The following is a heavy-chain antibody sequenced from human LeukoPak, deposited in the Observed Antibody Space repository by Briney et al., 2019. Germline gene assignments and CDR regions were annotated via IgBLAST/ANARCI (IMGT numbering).Heavy chain of an antibody. CDR2: ISSSGGTS. J-gene: IGHJ6*02. V-gene: IGHV3-23*01. Sequence: SGGSLRLSCEASGFTFTTYAMSWVRQAPGKGLEWIAAISSSGGTSYFADSVEGRFTISRDISKNTVYLQMHSLTADDTALYYCARERASYSYGLDVWGQGTTVTVSS. CDR1: GFTFTTYA. D-gene: IGHD1-26*01. CDR3: ARERASYSYGLDV.